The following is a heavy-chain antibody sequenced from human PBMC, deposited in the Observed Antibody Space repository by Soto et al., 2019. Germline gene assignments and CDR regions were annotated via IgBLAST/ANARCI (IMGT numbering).Heavy chain of an antibody. Sequence: GETLKFSCKGSGYSFTSYWISWVRQMPGKGLERIGRIDRSDSYTNYSPSFQGHVTVSPDNPITTAYMQWSSMKASDTAIYYCARILGYYYDVFDIWGQGTMVTVSS. J-gene: IGHJ3*02. CDR2: IDRSDSYT. D-gene: IGHD3-22*01. CDR3: ARILGYYYDVFDI. V-gene: IGHV5-10-1*01. CDR1: GYSFTSYW.